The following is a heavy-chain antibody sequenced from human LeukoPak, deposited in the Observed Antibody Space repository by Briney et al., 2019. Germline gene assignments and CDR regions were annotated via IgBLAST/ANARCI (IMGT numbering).Heavy chain of an antibody. CDR1: GGSISSYY. Sequence: PSETLSLTCTVSGGSISSYYWSWIRQPPGKGLEWIGYIYYSGSTNYNPSLKSRVTISVDTSKNQFSLKLSSVTAADTAVYYCARDTYSYDSSGYYRFDYWGQGTLVTVSS. V-gene: IGHV4-59*01. CDR3: ARDTYSYDSSGYYRFDY. J-gene: IGHJ4*02. D-gene: IGHD3-22*01. CDR2: IYYSGST.